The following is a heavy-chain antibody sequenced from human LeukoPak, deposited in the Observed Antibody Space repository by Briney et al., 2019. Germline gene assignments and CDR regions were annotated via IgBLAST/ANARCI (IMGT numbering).Heavy chain of an antibody. CDR1: GASGYTFNSYD. J-gene: IGHJ4*02. CDR2: IIPIYGTA. CDR3: ARALYTENSYFDY. Sequence: ASVKVSCKASGASGYTFNSYDFSWLRQAPGQGLQWMGGIIPIYGTAKYTEKFQGRVTITADESTSTAYMELSSLRSEDTAVYYCARALYTENSYFDYWGQGTLVTVSS. D-gene: IGHD4-11*01. V-gene: IGHV1-69*13.